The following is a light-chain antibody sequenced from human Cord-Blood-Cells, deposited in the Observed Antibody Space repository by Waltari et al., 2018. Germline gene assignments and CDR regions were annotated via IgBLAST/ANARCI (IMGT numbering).Light chain of an antibody. CDR3: QQSYSTPWT. V-gene: IGKV1-39*01. J-gene: IGKJ1*01. CDR2: ASS. Sequence: IQMTQSPDSRSASVGDRVPISCRASQSLSSYLNWYQPKPGKAPKLLIYASSSLQSGVPSRFSGSGSGTDFTLTISSLQPEDFATYYCQQSYSTPWTFGQGTKVEIK. CDR1: QSLSSY.